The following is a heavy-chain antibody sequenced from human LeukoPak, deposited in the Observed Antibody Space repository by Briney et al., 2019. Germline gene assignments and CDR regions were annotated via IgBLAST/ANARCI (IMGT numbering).Heavy chain of an antibody. CDR2: ISYDGSNK. V-gene: IGHV3-30-3*01. Sequence: GGSLRLSCAASGFTFSSYAMHCVRQAPGKGLEWGEVISYDGSNKYYADSVKGRFTISRDNSKNTLYLQMNSLRAEDTAVYYCAKGIAAPVRAYYFDYWGQGTLVTVSS. J-gene: IGHJ4*02. D-gene: IGHD6-6*01. CDR1: GFTFSSYA. CDR3: AKGIAAPVRAYYFDY.